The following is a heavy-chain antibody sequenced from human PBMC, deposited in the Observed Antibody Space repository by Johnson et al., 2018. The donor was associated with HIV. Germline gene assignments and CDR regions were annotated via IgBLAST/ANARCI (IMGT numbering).Heavy chain of an antibody. CDR1: GFTFSSYD. CDR2: IGTAGDT. Sequence: VQLVESGGGLVQPGGSLRLSCAASGFTFSSYDMHWVRQATGKGLEWVSAIGTAGDTYYPGSVKGRFTISRENAKNSLYLQMNSLRAEDTAVYYCARGGAGTNAFDIWGQGTMVTVSS. V-gene: IGHV3-13*01. CDR3: ARGGAGTNAFDI. D-gene: IGHD1-1*01. J-gene: IGHJ3*02.